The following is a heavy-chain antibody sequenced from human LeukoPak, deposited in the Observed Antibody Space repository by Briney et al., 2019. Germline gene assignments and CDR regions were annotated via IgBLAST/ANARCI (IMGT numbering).Heavy chain of an antibody. V-gene: IGHV4-61*01. CDR2: IYYSGST. Sequence: SSETLPLTCTVSGGSVSSGTYYWNWIRQPPGKGLEWIGYIYYSGSTNYNPSLKSRVTISVDKSKNQFSLKLSSVTAADTAVYYCARESRDPYYYYGMDVWGQGTTVTVSS. D-gene: IGHD2-21*02. CDR3: ARESRDPYYYYGMDV. J-gene: IGHJ6*02. CDR1: GGSVSSGTYY.